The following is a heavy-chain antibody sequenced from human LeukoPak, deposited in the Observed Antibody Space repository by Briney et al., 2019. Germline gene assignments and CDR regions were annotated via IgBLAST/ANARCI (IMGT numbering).Heavy chain of an antibody. V-gene: IGHV3-74*01. J-gene: IGHJ4*02. D-gene: IGHD3-22*01. CDR2: VRSDGSIT. Sequence: GGSLRLSCAASGVIFSSNWMHWVRQAPGKGLVWVSRVRSDGSITNYAESVKGRFTVSRDNAKNTLYLQMNSLRVEDTAVYYCARVRHYDSTGPAYYFDYWGQETLVTVSS. CDR3: ARVRHYDSTGPAYYFDY. CDR1: GVIFSSNW.